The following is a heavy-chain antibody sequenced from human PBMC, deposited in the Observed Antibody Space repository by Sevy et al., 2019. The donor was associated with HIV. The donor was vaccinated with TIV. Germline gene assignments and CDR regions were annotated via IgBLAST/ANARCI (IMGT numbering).Heavy chain of an antibody. V-gene: IGHV3-7*01. CDR1: GLTFSSYW. Sequence: GGSLRLSCAASGLTFSSYWMSWVRQAPGKGLEWVANIKQDESEKYYVDSVKGRFTISRDNAKNSLYLQMNSLRAEDTAVYYCARLVQEGFDYWGQGTLVTVSS. D-gene: IGHD2-8*01. CDR3: ARLVQEGFDY. J-gene: IGHJ4*02. CDR2: IKQDESEK.